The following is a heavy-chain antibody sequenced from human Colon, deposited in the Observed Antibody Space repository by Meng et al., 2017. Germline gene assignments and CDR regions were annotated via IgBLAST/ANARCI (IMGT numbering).Heavy chain of an antibody. CDR2: ISSSGSTI. CDR1: GFTFSDYY. J-gene: IGHJ4*02. CDR3: AIDYGDYEVDY. V-gene: IGHV3-11*01. D-gene: IGHD4-17*01. Sequence: GESPKTPCAASGFTFSDYYMSWIRQAPGKGLEWVSYISSSGSTIYYADSVKGRFTISRDNAKNSLYLQMNSLRAEDTAVYYCAIDYGDYEVDYWGQGTLVTVSS.